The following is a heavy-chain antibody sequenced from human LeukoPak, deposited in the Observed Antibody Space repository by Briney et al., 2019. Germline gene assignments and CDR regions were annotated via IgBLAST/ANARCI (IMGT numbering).Heavy chain of an antibody. CDR1: GFTFSSYS. Sequence: PGGSLRLSCAASGFTFSSYSMNWVRQAPGKGLEWVSSISSSSSYIYYADPVKGRFTISRDNAKNSLYLQMNSLRAEDTAVYYCARIGWELLGAFDIWGQGTMVTVSS. D-gene: IGHD1-26*01. J-gene: IGHJ3*02. CDR3: ARIGWELLGAFDI. CDR2: ISSSSSYI. V-gene: IGHV3-21*01.